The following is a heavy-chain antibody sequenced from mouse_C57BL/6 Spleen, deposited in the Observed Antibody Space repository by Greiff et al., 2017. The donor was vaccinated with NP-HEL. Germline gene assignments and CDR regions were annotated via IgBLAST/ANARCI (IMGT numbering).Heavy chain of an antibody. CDR3: AKGIPITTVAYWYFDV. CDR2: ISSGSSTI. Sequence: EVKLMESGGGLVKPGGSLKLSCAASGFTFSDYGMHWVRQAPEKGLEWVAYISSGSSTIYYADTVKGRFTISRDNAKNTLFLQMTSLRSEDTAMYYCAKGIPITTVAYWYFDVWGTGPRSPSPQ. V-gene: IGHV5-17*01. D-gene: IGHD1-1*01. CDR1: GFTFSDYG. J-gene: IGHJ1*03.